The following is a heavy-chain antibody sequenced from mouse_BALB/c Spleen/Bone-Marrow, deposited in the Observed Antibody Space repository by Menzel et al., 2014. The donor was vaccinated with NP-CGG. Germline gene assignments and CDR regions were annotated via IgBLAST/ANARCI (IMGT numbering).Heavy chain of an antibody. CDR3: ARDMGGLLFDY. Sequence: EVKLVESGGDLVQPGGSLRLSCATSGFTFTDYYMNWVRQPPGKALEWLGFIRNKAYSYTTEYSASVKGRFTISRDNSQSILYLQMNTLRAEDSATYYCARDMGGLLFDYWGQGTTLTVSS. J-gene: IGHJ2*01. V-gene: IGHV7-3*02. CDR2: IRNKAYSYTT. CDR1: GFTFTDYY.